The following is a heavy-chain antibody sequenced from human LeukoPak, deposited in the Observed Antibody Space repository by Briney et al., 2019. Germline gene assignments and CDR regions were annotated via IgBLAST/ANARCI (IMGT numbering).Heavy chain of an antibody. Sequence: PSETLSPTCTVSGGSISSYYWSWIRQPPGKGLEWIGYIYYSGSTNYNPSLKSRVTISVDTSKNQFSLKLSSVTAADTAVYYCARVYDSSGYHVDYWGQGTLVTVSS. V-gene: IGHV4-59*01. CDR2: IYYSGST. CDR1: GGSISSYY. D-gene: IGHD3-22*01. J-gene: IGHJ4*02. CDR3: ARVYDSSGYHVDY.